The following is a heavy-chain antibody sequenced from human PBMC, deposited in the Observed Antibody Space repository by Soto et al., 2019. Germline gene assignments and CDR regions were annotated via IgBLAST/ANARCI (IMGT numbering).Heavy chain of an antibody. CDR1: GGSISSGGYY. V-gene: IGHV4-31*03. Sequence: SETLSLTCTVSGGSISSGGYYWSWIRQHPGKGLEWIGYIYYSGSTYYNPSLKSRVTISVDNAKTSLYLQMDSLRNEDTAVYYCARFFGSGFDYWGQGTLVTVSS. CDR3: ARFFGSGFDY. J-gene: IGHJ4*02. CDR2: IYYSGST. D-gene: IGHD6-19*01.